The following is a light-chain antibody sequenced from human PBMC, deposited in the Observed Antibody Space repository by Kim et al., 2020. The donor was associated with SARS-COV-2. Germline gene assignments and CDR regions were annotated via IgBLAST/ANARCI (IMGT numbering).Light chain of an antibody. V-gene: IGKV3-15*01. CDR2: SAS. Sequence: EIVMTQIPATLSVSPGERATLSCRASESVSTNLAWYQQKPGQPPRLLIYSASTRATGVPARLSGSGSRTEFTLTISSLQSEDFAVYYCQQYNNWPLTFGGGTKVDIK. J-gene: IGKJ4*01. CDR1: ESVSTN. CDR3: QQYNNWPLT.